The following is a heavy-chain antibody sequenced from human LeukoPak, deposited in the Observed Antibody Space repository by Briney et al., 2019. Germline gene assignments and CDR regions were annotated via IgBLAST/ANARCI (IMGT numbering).Heavy chain of an antibody. Sequence: GGPLRLSCAVCGFILNTNGMKGVRESPGKGREWLATIAGGDESTYYSDSVKGRFAISRDNSKNTVFLHMNSLRVEDTAVYYCARGVYWSLDYWGQGTPVTVSS. J-gene: IGHJ4*02. CDR2: IAGGDEST. CDR1: GFILNTNG. D-gene: IGHD1-1*01. CDR3: ARGVYWSLDY. V-gene: IGHV3-23*01.